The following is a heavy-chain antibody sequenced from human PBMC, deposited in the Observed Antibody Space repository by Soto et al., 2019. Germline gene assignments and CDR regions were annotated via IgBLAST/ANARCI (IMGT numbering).Heavy chain of an antibody. CDR2: IVPILGAG. J-gene: IGHJ4*02. D-gene: IGHD3-16*01. Sequence: QVQLVQSGAEVKKPGSSVKVSCKASGDTFTTYTINWVRQAPGQGLEWMGGIVPILGAGNYAQKFQGRVTITAERSTNTAYLDLSSLRSDDTAVYYCAREGEGIPAHRYWGQGTLVTVSS. V-gene: IGHV1-69*06. CDR1: GDTFTTYT. CDR3: AREGEGIPAHRY.